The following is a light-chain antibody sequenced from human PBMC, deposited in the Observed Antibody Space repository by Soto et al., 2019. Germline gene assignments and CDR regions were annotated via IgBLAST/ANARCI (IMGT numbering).Light chain of an antibody. Sequence: DIQMTQSPSSLSASVGDRVSVTCRASQSISTFLNWYQQRPGEAPKLLIYAASSLQSGVPSRFSGSESGADFTHTIDSLQPEDFATYYCQHSYTTPRTFGQGTKVEVK. J-gene: IGKJ1*01. CDR1: QSISTF. V-gene: IGKV1-39*01. CDR3: QHSYTTPRT. CDR2: AAS.